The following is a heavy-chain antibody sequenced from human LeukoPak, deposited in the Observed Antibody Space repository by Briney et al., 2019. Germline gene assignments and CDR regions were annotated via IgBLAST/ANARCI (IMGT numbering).Heavy chain of an antibody. CDR1: GGSISSSSYY. CDR3: ARALDSSDWYHHYYYMDV. D-gene: IGHD6-19*01. J-gene: IGHJ6*03. Sequence: SETLSLTRTVSGGSISSSSYYWGWIRQPPGKGLEWIGSIYYSGSTYYNPSLKSRVTISVDTSKNQFSLKLSSVTAADTAVYYCARALDSSDWYHHYYYMDVWGKGTTVTVSS. CDR2: IYYSGST. V-gene: IGHV4-39*07.